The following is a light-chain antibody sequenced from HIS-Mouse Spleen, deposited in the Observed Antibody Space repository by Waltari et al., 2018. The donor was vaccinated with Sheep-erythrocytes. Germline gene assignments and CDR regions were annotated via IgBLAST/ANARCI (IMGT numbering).Light chain of an antibody. J-gene: IGLJ3*02. CDR1: SSDVGSYNL. V-gene: IGLV2-23*01. Sequence: QSALTQPASVSGSPGQSITISCTGTSSDVGSYNLVSWYQQHPGKAPKLMIYEASKPPSGVSKRCAGSKSGNTASLTISGLQAEDEADYYCCSYAGSSTPWVFGGGTKLTVL. CDR2: EAS. CDR3: CSYAGSSTPWV.